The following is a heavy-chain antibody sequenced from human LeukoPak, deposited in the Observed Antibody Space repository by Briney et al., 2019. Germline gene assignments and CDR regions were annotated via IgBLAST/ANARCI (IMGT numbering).Heavy chain of an antibody. J-gene: IGHJ6*04. CDR2: IDSSGSTI. V-gene: IGHV3-48*03. D-gene: IGHD3-10*02. CDR1: GFTFSSYE. CDR3: AELGITMIGGV. Sequence: PGGSLRLSCAASGFTFSSYEMNWVRQAPGKGLKWVSYIDSSGSTIHYADSVKGRFTISRDNAKNSLYLQMNSLRAEDTAVYYCAELGITMIGGVWGKGTTVTISS.